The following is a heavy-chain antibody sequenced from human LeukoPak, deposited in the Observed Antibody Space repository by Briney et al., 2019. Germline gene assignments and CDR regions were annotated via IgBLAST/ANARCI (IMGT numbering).Heavy chain of an antibody. Sequence: VSVKVSFKASGYTFIDSYIHWVRQAPGQGLEWMGSMNPKSGGTKYAQKFQGRVSMTRDTSISTAYMELASLTSDDTAVYYCARAGGRSWFDPWGQGTLVTVSS. CDR1: GYTFIDSY. D-gene: IGHD1-26*01. CDR3: ARAGGRSWFDP. J-gene: IGHJ5*02. CDR2: MNPKSGGT. V-gene: IGHV1-2*02.